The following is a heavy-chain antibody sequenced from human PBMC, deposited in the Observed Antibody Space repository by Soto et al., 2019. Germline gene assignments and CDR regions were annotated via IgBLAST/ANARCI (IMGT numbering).Heavy chain of an antibody. Sequence: QVQLVESGGGVVQPGRSLRLSCAASGFTFSSYAMHWVRQAPGKGLEWVAVISYDGSNKYYADSVKGRFTISRDNSKNTLYLQMNSLRAEDTDVYYCARDKDSSSWYKDYYFDYWGQGTLVTVSS. CDR3: ARDKDSSSWYKDYYFDY. J-gene: IGHJ4*02. D-gene: IGHD6-13*01. CDR1: GFTFSSYA. CDR2: ISYDGSNK. V-gene: IGHV3-30-3*01.